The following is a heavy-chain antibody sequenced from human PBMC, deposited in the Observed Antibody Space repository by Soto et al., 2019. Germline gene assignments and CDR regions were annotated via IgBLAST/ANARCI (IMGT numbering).Heavy chain of an antibody. J-gene: IGHJ6*02. Sequence: XSVKVSCKASGYSFTSYGISWVRQAPGQGLEWMGWISAYNGNTNYAQKLQGRVTMTTDTSTSTAYMELRSLRSDDTAVYYCARDLPGYSSGWSPQDYYYYGMDVWGQGTTVTVSS. CDR3: ARDLPGYSSGWSPQDYYYYGMDV. CDR1: GYSFTSYG. CDR2: ISAYNGNT. V-gene: IGHV1-18*01. D-gene: IGHD6-19*01.